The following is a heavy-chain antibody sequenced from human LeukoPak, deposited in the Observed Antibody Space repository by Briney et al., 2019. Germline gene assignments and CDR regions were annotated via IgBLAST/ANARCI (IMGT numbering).Heavy chain of an antibody. J-gene: IGHJ4*02. D-gene: IGHD3-10*01. CDR1: GFTFSSYS. CDR2: ITFSSSII. V-gene: IGHV3-48*04. Sequence: PGGSLRLSCAASGFTFSSYSMNWVRQAPGKGLEWVSYITFSSSIIYYADSVKGRFTISGDNAKNTLYLQMNSLRAEDTAVYYCARIADYGSGFELWGQGTLVTVSS. CDR3: ARIADYGSGFEL.